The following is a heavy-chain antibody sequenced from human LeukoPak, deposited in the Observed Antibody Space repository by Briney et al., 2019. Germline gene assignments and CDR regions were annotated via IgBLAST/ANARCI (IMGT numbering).Heavy chain of an antibody. J-gene: IGHJ4*02. CDR1: GYILTNNW. CDR3: ARHRDSNGPDY. V-gene: IGHV5-51*01. CDR2: IYPGDSDT. Sequence: GESLKISCKVSGYILTNNWIGWVRQMPGKGLEWMGIIYPGDSDTRYSPSFQGQVTISADKSISTAYLQWSSLKASDTAMYYCARHRDSNGPDYWGQGTLVTVSS. D-gene: IGHD6-19*01.